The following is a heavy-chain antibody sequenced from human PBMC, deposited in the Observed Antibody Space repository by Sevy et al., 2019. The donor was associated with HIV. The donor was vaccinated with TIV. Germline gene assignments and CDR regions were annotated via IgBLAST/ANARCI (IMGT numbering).Heavy chain of an antibody. CDR3: ARHYYDFWSGYFDY. V-gene: IGHV4-39*01. CDR2: IYYSGST. D-gene: IGHD3-3*01. CDR1: GGSISSSSYY. Sequence: SETLSLTCTVSGGSISSSSYYWGWIRQPRGKGLEWIGSIYYSGSTYYNPSLKSRVTISVDTSKNQFSLKLSSVTAADTAVYYCARHYYDFWSGYFDYWGQRTLVTVSS. J-gene: IGHJ4*02.